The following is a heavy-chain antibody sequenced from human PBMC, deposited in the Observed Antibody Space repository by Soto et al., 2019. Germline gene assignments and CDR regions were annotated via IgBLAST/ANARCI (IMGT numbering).Heavy chain of an antibody. J-gene: IGHJ4*02. V-gene: IGHV3-23*01. CDR2: ISGSGART. D-gene: IGHD6-13*01. Sequence: PGGSLRLSCAASGFTFRKNGMSWVRQTPGKGLEWVSYISGSGARTGYADSVKGRFTISRDNSKSTLFLQMNDLRAEDTAIYYCAKVPRRIAAAPFDNRVQGTLVIVSS. CDR3: AKVPRRIAAAPFDN. CDR1: GFTFRKNG.